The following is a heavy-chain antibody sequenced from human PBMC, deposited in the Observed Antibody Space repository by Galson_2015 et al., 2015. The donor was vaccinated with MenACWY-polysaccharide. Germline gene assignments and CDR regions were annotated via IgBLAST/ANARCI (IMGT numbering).Heavy chain of an antibody. CDR1: GGSFSGYY. V-gene: IGHV4-34*01. J-gene: IGHJ3*02. Sequence: SETLSLTCAVYGGSFSGYYWSWIRQPPGKGLEWIGEINHSGSTNYNPSLKSRVTISVDTSKNQFSLKLSSVTAADTAVYYCASGRYYDSSGYFDAYYIWGQGTMVTVSS. D-gene: IGHD3-22*01. CDR2: INHSGST. CDR3: ASGRYYDSSGYFDAYYI.